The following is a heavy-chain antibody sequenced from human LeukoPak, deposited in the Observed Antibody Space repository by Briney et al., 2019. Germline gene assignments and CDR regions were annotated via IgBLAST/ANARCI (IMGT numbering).Heavy chain of an antibody. V-gene: IGHV3-23*01. CDR3: ANFTPY. Sequence: GGSLRLSSAASGFTFSSSAMSWVRQAPGKGLEWVSSIIVSGDNTYFTDSVQGRFTISRDNFKNTLYLQMNSLRPEDTAIYYCANFTPYWGQGTLVTVSS. CDR2: IIVSGDNT. J-gene: IGHJ4*02. CDR1: GFTFSSSA.